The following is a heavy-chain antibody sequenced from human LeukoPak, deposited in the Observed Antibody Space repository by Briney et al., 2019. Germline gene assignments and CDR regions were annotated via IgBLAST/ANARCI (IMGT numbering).Heavy chain of an antibody. J-gene: IGHJ4*02. V-gene: IGHV3-49*03. CDR2: IRSKAYGGTT. Sequence: GGSLRLSCTASGFTFGDYAMSWFRQAPGKGLEWVGFIRSKAYGGTTEYAASVKGRFTISRDDSKSIAYLQMNSLKTEDTAVYYCTRSLQWLVLGGYDYFDYWGQGTLVTVSS. CDR3: TRSLQWLVLGGYDYFDY. CDR1: GFTFGDYA. D-gene: IGHD6-19*01.